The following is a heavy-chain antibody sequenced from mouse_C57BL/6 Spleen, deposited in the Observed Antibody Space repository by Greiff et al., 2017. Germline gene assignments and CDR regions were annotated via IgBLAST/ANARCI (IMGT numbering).Heavy chain of an antibody. CDR1: GYTFTSYW. Sequence: VQLQQSGAELAKPGASVKLSCTASGYTFTSYWMHWVKQRPGQGLEWIGYINPSSGYTKYNQKFKDKATLTADKSYSTAYMQLSSLTYEDSAVYYCAREDTTDGFAYWGQGTLVTVSA. J-gene: IGHJ3*01. CDR2: INPSSGYT. D-gene: IGHD1-1*01. CDR3: AREDTTDGFAY. V-gene: IGHV1-7*01.